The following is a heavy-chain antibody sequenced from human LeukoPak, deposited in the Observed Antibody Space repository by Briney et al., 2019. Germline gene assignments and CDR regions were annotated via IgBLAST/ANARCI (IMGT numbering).Heavy chain of an antibody. CDR2: VYTSGST. CDR1: GGSISSGSYY. CDR3: AREGPYYYDSSGYSYDDY. J-gene: IGHJ4*02. V-gene: IGHV4-61*09. D-gene: IGHD3-22*01. Sequence: PSETLSLTCTVSGGSISSGSYYWSWIRQPAGKGLEWVGHVYTSGSTNSNPSLKSRVTISVDTSKNQFSLKLSSVTAADTAVYYCAREGPYYYDSSGYSYDDYWGQGTLVTVSS.